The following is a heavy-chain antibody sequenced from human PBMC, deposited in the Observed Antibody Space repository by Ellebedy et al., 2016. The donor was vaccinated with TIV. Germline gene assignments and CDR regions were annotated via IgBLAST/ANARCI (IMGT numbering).Heavy chain of an antibody. D-gene: IGHD6-19*01. V-gene: IGHV4-39*01. CDR2: VYYSGTT. J-gene: IGHJ4*02. CDR3: ARHIEVADRVDY. Sequence: MPSETLSLTCTVSGGSITSGTYYWGWIRQPPAKGLEWIGSVYYSGTTYYNPSLKSRVTISVDTSKKQFSLNLSSVTAADMAAYYCARHIEVADRVDYWGQGTLVTVSS. CDR1: GGSITSGTYY.